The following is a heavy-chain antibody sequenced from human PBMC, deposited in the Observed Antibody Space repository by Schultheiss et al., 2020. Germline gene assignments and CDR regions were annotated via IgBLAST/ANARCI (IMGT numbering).Heavy chain of an antibody. CDR1: GFTFSDYY. D-gene: IGHD3-3*01. CDR3: ARRRREWLSYYFDY. CDR2: ISSSGSTI. J-gene: IGHJ4*02. V-gene: IGHV3-11*01. Sequence: GGSLRLSCAASGFTFSDYYMSWIRQAPGKGLEWVSYISSSGSTIYYADSVKGRFTISRDNAKNSLYLQMNSLRAEDTAVYYCARRRREWLSYYFDYWGQGTLVTVSS.